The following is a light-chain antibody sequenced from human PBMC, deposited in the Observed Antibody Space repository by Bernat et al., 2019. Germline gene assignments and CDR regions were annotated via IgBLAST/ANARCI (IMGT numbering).Light chain of an antibody. CDR1: QSLRHSNGYKY. Sequence: DIVMTQTPLSLPVTPGEPASISCRSSQSLRHSNGYKYLDWYLQKPGQSPQLVIYLGSNRASGVPDRFSGSGSGTDFTLKISRVEAEDVGVYYCMQALQTPYTFGQGTKLEIK. V-gene: IGKV2-28*01. CDR3: MQALQTPYT. CDR2: LGS. J-gene: IGKJ2*01.